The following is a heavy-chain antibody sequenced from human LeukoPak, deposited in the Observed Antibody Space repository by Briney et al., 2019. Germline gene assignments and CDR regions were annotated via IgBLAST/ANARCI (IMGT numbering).Heavy chain of an antibody. Sequence: ASVKVSCKVCGYTLTELSMHEVRPAPGKGLEGVGGFDPEDGETIYAQKLQGRVTMTDDTSTDTAYMELSSLRSEDTAVYYCATSPTLGYCSGGSCYSFDYWGQGTLVSVSS. CDR1: GYTLTELS. J-gene: IGHJ4*02. D-gene: IGHD2-15*01. CDR2: FDPEDGET. V-gene: IGHV1-24*01. CDR3: ATSPTLGYCSGGSCYSFDY.